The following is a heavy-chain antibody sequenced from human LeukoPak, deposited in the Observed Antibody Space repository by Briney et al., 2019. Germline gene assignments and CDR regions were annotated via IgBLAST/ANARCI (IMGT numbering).Heavy chain of an antibody. V-gene: IGHV3-30*18. CDR2: ISYDGSNK. J-gene: IGHJ4*02. Sequence: GRSLRLSCAASGFTFSSYGMHWVRQAPGKGLEWVAVISYDGSNKYYADSVKGRFTISRDNSKNTLYLQMNSLRAEDTAVYYCAKDWSSGWFFDYWGQGTLVTASS. D-gene: IGHD6-19*01. CDR3: AKDWSSGWFFDY. CDR1: GFTFSSYG.